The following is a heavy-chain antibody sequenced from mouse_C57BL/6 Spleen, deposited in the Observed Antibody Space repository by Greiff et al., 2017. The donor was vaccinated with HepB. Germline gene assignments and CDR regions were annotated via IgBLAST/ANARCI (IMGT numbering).Heavy chain of an antibody. J-gene: IGHJ4*01. Sequence: EVQVVESGGGLVKPGGSLKLSCAASGFTFSSYTMSWVRQTPEKRLEWVATISGGGGNTYYPDSVKGRFTISRDNAKNTLYLQMSSLRSEDTALYYCARIPHITTGAMDYWGQGTSVTVSS. D-gene: IGHD1-1*01. CDR1: GFTFSSYT. CDR3: ARIPHITTGAMDY. CDR2: ISGGGGNT. V-gene: IGHV5-9*01.